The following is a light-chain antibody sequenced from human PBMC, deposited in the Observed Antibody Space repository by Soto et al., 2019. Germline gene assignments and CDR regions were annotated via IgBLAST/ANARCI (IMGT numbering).Light chain of an antibody. CDR1: QSVSNY. J-gene: IGKJ2*01. CDR2: DAS. V-gene: IGKV3-11*01. CDR3: QQRSSWSRT. Sequence: EIGLTQSPATLSLTPGERATLSCRASQSVSNYLGWYQQKPGQAPRLLIYDASNRATGIPARFSGSGSGTDFTLTISSLEPEDFAVYYCQQRSSWSRTFGQGTKLEIK.